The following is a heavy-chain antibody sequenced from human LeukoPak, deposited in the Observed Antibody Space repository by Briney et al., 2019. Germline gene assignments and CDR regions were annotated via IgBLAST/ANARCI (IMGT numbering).Heavy chain of an antibody. V-gene: IGHV4-30-2*01. CDR1: GGSISSGGYY. CDR3: ARDGWIGRGSIAAAGTGRFYYYYGMDV. J-gene: IGHJ6*02. Sequence: SETLSLTCTVSGGSISSGGYYWSWIRQPPGKGLEWIGYIYHSGSTYYNPSLKSRVTISVGRSKNQFSLKLSSVTAADTAVYYCARDGWIGRGSIAAAGTGRFYYYYGMDVWGQGTTVTVSS. CDR2: IYHSGST. D-gene: IGHD6-13*01.